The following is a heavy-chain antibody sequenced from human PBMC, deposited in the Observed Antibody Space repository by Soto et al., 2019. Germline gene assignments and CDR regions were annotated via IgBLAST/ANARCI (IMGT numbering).Heavy chain of an antibody. Sequence: SGPTLGNPTQTLTLTCTFSGFSLSTSGVGVGWIRQPPGKALEWLALIYWNDDKRYSPSLKSRLTITKDTSKNQVVLTMTNMDPVDTATYYCAHRTVTRRSYYFDYWGQGTLVTVSS. CDR3: AHRTVTRRSYYFDY. CDR1: GFSLSTSGVG. J-gene: IGHJ4*02. CDR2: IYWNDDK. V-gene: IGHV2-5*01. D-gene: IGHD4-4*01.